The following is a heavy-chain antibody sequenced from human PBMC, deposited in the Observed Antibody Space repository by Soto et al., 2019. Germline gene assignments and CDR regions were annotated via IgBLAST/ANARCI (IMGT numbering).Heavy chain of an antibody. J-gene: IGHJ6*02. Sequence: PSETLSLTCTVSGGSISSYYWSWIRQPPGKGLEWIGYIYYSGSTNYNPSLKSRVTISVDTSKNQFSLKLSPVTAADTAVYYCARAERYSSWSGGYYYYGMDVWGQVTTVTVAS. CDR3: ARAERYSSWSGGYYYYGMDV. CDR2: IYYSGST. D-gene: IGHD6-6*01. V-gene: IGHV4-59*01. CDR1: GGSISSYY.